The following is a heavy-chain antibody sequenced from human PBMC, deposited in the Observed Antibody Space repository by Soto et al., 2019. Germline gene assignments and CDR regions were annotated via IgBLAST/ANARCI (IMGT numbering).Heavy chain of an antibody. Sequence: EVQLVESGGGLVQPGGSLRLTCAASGFTLSRNWMSWVRQAPGKGLEWVANVKEDGSDKYYMDSVKGRFTISRDNAKNSLYLEMTSLRAEGTAVYYCGRGGGNFDQWGQGTLVTVSS. J-gene: IGHJ4*02. V-gene: IGHV3-7*04. CDR1: GFTLSRNW. CDR3: GRGGGNFDQ. CDR2: VKEDGSDK. D-gene: IGHD3-16*01.